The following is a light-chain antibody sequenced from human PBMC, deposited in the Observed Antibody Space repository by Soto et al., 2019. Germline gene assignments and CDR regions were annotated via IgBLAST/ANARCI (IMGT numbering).Light chain of an antibody. CDR1: QAIRTE. V-gene: IGKV1-6*01. Sequence: AIQMTQSPSSLSASVGDRVIITCRASQAIRTELGWYQQRPGKAPKLLIYGTSNIQSGVPSRFSGSGSGTVFTLTSNGLQPEDFATYYCLQDYSYPRTFGQGTKVDVK. CDR2: GTS. CDR3: LQDYSYPRT. J-gene: IGKJ1*01.